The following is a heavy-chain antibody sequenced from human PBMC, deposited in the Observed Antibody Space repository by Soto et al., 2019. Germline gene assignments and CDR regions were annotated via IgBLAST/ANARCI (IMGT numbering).Heavy chain of an antibody. Sequence: QVQLVQSGAEVKKPGASVKVSCKASGYTFTSYGISWVRQAPGQGLEWMGWISAYNGNTNYAQKLQGRVTMTTDTSTSPDYMELGSLRSNDTAVYYCATDAVLRFLEWSAGIGYYYYMAVWGKGTTVTVSS. CDR3: ATDAVLRFLEWSAGIGYYYYMAV. CDR2: ISAYNGNT. V-gene: IGHV1-18*01. J-gene: IGHJ6*03. CDR1: GYTFTSYG. D-gene: IGHD3-3*01.